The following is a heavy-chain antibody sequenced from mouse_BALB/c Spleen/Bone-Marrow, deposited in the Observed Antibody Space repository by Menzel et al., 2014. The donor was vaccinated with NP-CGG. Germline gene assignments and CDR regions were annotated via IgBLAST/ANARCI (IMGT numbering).Heavy chain of an antibody. D-gene: IGHD2-1*01. CDR1: GFNIKNTY. CDR2: IDPANGNT. J-gene: IGHJ3*01. CDR3: ARWGGNYWGFAY. V-gene: IGHV14-3*02. Sequence: EVQVVESGAELVKPGASVKLSCTASGFNIKNTYMHWVKQRPEQGLEWIGKIDPANGNTKYDPKFQGKATITADTSTTTVFLQLSSLTAEDTAVYYCARWGGNYWGFAYWGQGTLVTVSS.